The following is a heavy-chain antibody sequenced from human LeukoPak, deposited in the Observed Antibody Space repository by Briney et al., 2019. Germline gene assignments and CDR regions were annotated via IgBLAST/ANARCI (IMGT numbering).Heavy chain of an antibody. V-gene: IGHV4-38-2*01. CDR2: IYHSGST. CDR3: ARGQPGIAAAGGGYYYYMDV. CDR1: GYSISSGYY. D-gene: IGHD6-13*01. J-gene: IGHJ6*03. Sequence: SETLTLTCAVSGYSISSGYYWGWIRQPPGKGLEWIGSIYHSGSTYYNPSLKSRVTISVDTSKNQFSLKLSSVTAADTAVYYCARGQPGIAAAGGGYYYYMDVWGKGTTVTVSS.